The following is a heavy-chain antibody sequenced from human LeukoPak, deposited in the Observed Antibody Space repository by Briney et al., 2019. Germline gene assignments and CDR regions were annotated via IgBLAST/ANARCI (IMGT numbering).Heavy chain of an antibody. CDR1: GYTFTSYG. V-gene: IGHV1-18*01. D-gene: IGHD3-22*01. CDR3: ARDIPEYYYDSSGYYYNHTFDY. J-gene: IGHJ4*02. Sequence: ASVKVSCKASGYTFTSYGISWVRQAPGQGLEWMGWISAYNGNTNYAQKLQGRVTMTTDTSTSTAYMELRSLRSDDTAVYYCARDIPEYYYDSSGYYYNHTFDYWGQGTLVTVSS. CDR2: ISAYNGNT.